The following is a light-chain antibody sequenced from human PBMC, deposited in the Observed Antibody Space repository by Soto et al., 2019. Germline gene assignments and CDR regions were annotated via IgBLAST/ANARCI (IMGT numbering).Light chain of an antibody. CDR1: QTITSY. CDR2: STS. J-gene: IGKJ2*01. Sequence: DIQMTQSPSSLSASVGDRVTISCRASQTITSYLNWYQQKPGKAPNLLIYSTSNLQSGVPSRFSDSGSGTDFTLTISSLQPEDFATYYCQQSYSTPYTFGRGTKLEIK. V-gene: IGKV1-39*01. CDR3: QQSYSTPYT.